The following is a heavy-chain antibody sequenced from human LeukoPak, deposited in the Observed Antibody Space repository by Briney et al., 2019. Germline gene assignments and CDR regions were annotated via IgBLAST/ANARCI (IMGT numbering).Heavy chain of an antibody. CDR2: IYSGGST. D-gene: IGHD5-12*01. CDR1: GFTVSSNY. CDR3: AREWLRARFDY. Sequence: GGSLRLSCAASGFTVSSNYMSWVRQAPGKGLEWVSVIYSGGSTYYADSVKGRFTISRDNSKNTLYLKMNSLRAEDTAVYYCAREWLRARFDYWGQGTLVTVSS. V-gene: IGHV3-66*01. J-gene: IGHJ4*02.